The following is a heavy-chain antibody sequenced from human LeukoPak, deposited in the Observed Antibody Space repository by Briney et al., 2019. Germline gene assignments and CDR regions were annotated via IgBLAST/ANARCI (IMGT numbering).Heavy chain of an antibody. CDR3: ARHYYGSGRRDY. CDR2: TYYSGST. D-gene: IGHD3-10*01. Sequence: SETLSLTCTVSGASISSSIYYWGWIRQPPGKGLEWIGSTYYSGSTYYNPSLKSRVTISVDTSKNQFSLKLTSVTAADTALYYCARHYYGSGRRDYWGQGTLVTVSS. J-gene: IGHJ4*02. CDR1: GASISSSIYY. V-gene: IGHV4-39*01.